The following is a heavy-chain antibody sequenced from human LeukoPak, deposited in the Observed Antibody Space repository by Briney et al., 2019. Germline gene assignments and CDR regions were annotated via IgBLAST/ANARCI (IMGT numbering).Heavy chain of an antibody. Sequence: GGSLRLPCAASGFTFSSYSMNWVRQAPGKGLEWVSYISSGSSTIYYADSVKGRFTISRDNAKNSLYLQMNSLRAEDTAVYYCARIIRGGSCVDYWGQGTLVTVSS. CDR1: GFTFSSYS. CDR2: ISSGSSTI. D-gene: IGHD2-15*01. J-gene: IGHJ4*02. CDR3: ARIIRGGSCVDY. V-gene: IGHV3-48*04.